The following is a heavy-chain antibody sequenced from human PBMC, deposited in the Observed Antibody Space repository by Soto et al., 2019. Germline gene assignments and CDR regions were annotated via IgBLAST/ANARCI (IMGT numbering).Heavy chain of an antibody. V-gene: IGHV3-21*01. CDR2: ITGRDTF. D-gene: IGHD3-10*01. CDR1: GFTFSSFA. Sequence: GGSLRLSCAASGFTFSSFAMHWVRQAPGRGLEWVSCITGRDTFYAGSVKGRFTISRDNAKNTLYLQMSSLRAEDTAVYYCARDENLARGVHFDSWGPGTLVTVSS. CDR3: ARDENLARGVHFDS. J-gene: IGHJ4*02.